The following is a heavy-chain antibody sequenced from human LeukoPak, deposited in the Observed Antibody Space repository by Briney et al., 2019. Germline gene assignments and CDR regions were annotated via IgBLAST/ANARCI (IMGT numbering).Heavy chain of an antibody. J-gene: IGHJ4*02. D-gene: IGHD2-15*01. CDR2: ISSSSSTI. CDR1: GFTFSSYA. V-gene: IGHV3-48*02. Sequence: PGGSLRLSCAASGFTFSSYAMSWVRQAPGKGLEWVSYISSSSSTIYYADSVKGRFTISRDNAKNSLDLQMNSLRDEDTAVYYCARARASGRSGFDYWGQGTLVIVSS. CDR3: ARARASGRSGFDY.